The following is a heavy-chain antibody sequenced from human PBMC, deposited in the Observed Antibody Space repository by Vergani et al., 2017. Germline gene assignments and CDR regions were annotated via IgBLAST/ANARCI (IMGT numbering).Heavy chain of an antibody. Sequence: EVQLVESGGGLIQPGGSLRLSCAASGFTVSSNYMSWVRQAPGKGLEWVSVIYSGGSTYYADSVKCRFTISRDNSKNTLYLQMNSLRAEDTAVYYCAREIESGITASDYWGQGTLVTVSS. CDR2: IYSGGST. J-gene: IGHJ4*02. CDR1: GFTVSSNY. D-gene: IGHD1-26*01. CDR3: AREIESGITASDY. V-gene: IGHV3-66*03.